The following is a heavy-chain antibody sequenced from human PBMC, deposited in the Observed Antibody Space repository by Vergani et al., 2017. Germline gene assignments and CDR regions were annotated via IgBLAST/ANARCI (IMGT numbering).Heavy chain of an antibody. Sequence: QVQLVESGGGLVKPGGSLRLSCAASGFTFSDYYMSWIRQAPGKGLEWVSYISSSGSTIYYADCVKGRLTISRDNAKTSLYLQMNSLRAYDTAVYYCARDRMVGASLSPTDCWGQGTLVTVSS. V-gene: IGHV3-11*01. J-gene: IGHJ4*02. D-gene: IGHD1-26*01. CDR1: GFTFSDYY. CDR3: ARDRMVGASLSPTDC. CDR2: ISSSGSTI.